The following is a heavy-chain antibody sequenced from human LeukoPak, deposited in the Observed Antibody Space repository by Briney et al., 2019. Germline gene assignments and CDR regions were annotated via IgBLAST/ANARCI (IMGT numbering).Heavy chain of an antibody. D-gene: IGHD4-23*01. J-gene: IGHJ6*03. Sequence: ASVKVSCKASGYTFTRYDINWVRRATGQGLEWMGWMNPNSGNTGYAQKFQGRVTMTRNTSISTAYMELSSLRSEDTAVYYCARGGTTVVTLYYYYYYYMDVWGKGTTVTVSS. CDR3: ARGGTTVVTLYYYYYYYMDV. CDR2: MNPNSGNT. CDR1: GYTFTRYD. V-gene: IGHV1-8*01.